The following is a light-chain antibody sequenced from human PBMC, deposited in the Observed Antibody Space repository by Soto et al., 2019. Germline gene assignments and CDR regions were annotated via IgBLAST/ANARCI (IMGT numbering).Light chain of an antibody. CDR1: QSISSW. CDR2: KAS. CDR3: QQYSSFAT. Sequence: DIQMTQSPSTLSASVGDRVTITCRASQSISSWLTWYQQKAGQAPKLLIYKASIVESGVTSRFSGGGAGTYITLTISSLQPDDSATYYCQQYSSFATFGQGTRVEVK. V-gene: IGKV1-5*03. J-gene: IGKJ1*01.